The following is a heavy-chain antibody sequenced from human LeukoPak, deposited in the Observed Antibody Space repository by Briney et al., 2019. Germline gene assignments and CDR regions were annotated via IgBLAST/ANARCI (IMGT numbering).Heavy chain of an antibody. J-gene: IGHJ5*02. D-gene: IGHD3-10*01. CDR2: ISGSGGST. Sequence: PGGSLRLSCAASGFTFSSYAMSWVRQAPGKGLEWVSAISGSGGSTYYADSVKGRFTISRDNSKNTLYLQMNSLRAEDTAVYYCASWARRGPRYGSGPINWFDPWGQGTLVTVSS. CDR3: ASWARRGPRYGSGPINWFDP. V-gene: IGHV3-23*01. CDR1: GFTFSSYA.